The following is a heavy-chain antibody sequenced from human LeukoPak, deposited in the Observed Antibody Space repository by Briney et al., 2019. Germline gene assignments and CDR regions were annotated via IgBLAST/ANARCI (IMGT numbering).Heavy chain of an antibody. CDR1: GFTVSSNC. V-gene: IGHV3-30*03. CDR2: ISYAGSNK. D-gene: IGHD3-9*01. Sequence: PGGSLRLSCAASGFTVSSNCMSWVRQAPGKGLEWVAVISYAGSNKYYADSVKGRFTISRDNSKNTLYLQMNGLRAEDTAVYYCARAKEEYDILTGYYRDYFDYWGQGTLVTVSS. J-gene: IGHJ4*02. CDR3: ARAKEEYDILTGYYRDYFDY.